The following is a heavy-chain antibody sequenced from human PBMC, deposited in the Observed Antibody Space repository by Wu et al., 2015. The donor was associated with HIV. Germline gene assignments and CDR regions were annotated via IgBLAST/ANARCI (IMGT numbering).Heavy chain of an antibody. J-gene: IGHJ4*02. CDR3: ARGQNGNDQ. D-gene: IGHD5-12*01. CDR2: LIPMYGTA. CDR1: GATFTSYA. V-gene: IGHV1-69*13. Sequence: QVQLLQSGAEVKNPGSSVRVSCKASGATFTSYALSWVRQAPGQGLEWMGRLIPMYGTANYAQKFQGRVTITADESTSTAYMDVSSLRSDDTAVYYCARGQNGNDQWGQGTLVTVSS.